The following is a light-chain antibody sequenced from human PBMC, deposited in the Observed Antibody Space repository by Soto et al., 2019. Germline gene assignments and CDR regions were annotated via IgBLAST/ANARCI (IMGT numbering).Light chain of an antibody. CDR1: SGHSSYA. CDR3: QTWGTGSWV. CDR2: LNSDGSH. Sequence: QPVLTQSPSASASLGASVKLTCTLSSGHSSYAIAWHQQQPEKGPRYLMKLNSDGSHSKGDGIPDRFSGSSSGAERYLTISILQSDDEADYYCQTWGTGSWVFGGGTKLTVL. J-gene: IGLJ3*02. V-gene: IGLV4-69*01.